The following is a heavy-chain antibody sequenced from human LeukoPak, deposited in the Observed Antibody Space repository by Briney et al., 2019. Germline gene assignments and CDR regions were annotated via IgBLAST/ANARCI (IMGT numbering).Heavy chain of an antibody. CDR3: AREQQLDHFDY. D-gene: IGHD6-13*01. Sequence: SQTLSLTCAISGDSVSSNSAAWIWIRQSPSRGLEWLGRTYYRSRWYNDYAISVKSRITISPDTSKNQFSLQLNSVTPEDTAVYYCAREQQLDHFDYWGQGTLVTVSS. CDR2: TYYRSRWYN. V-gene: IGHV6-1*01. CDR1: GDSVSSNSAA. J-gene: IGHJ4*02.